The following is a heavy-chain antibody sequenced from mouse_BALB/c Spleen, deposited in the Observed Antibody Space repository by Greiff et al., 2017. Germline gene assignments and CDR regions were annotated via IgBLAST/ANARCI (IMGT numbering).Heavy chain of an antibody. CDR1: GFTFSSFG. Sequence: EVKLVESGGGLVQPGGSRKLSCAASGFTFSSFGMHWVRQAPEKGLEWVAYISSGSSTIYYADTVKGRFTISRDNPKNTLFLQMTSLRSEDTAMYYCARTGTGGFAYWGQGTLVTVSA. CDR2: ISSGSSTI. J-gene: IGHJ3*01. CDR3: ARTGTGGFAY. V-gene: IGHV5-17*02. D-gene: IGHD4-1*01.